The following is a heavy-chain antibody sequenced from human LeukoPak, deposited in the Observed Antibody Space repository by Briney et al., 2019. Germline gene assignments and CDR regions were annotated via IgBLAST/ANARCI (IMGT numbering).Heavy chain of an antibody. CDR3: ARDLDRDIYAFLDY. D-gene: IGHD2/OR15-2a*01. CDR1: GFIFRDYG. CDR2: IWSDGSNR. Sequence: GGSLRLSCAASGFIFRDYGMHWVRQAPGKGLEWVAVIWSDGSNRYYADSVKGRFTISRDNAKNSLYLQMNSLRAEDTAVYYCARDLDRDIYAFLDYWGQGTLVTVSS. J-gene: IGHJ4*02. V-gene: IGHV3-33*01.